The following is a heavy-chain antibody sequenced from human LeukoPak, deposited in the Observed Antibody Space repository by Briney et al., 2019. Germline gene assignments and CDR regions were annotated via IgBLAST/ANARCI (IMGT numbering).Heavy chain of an antibody. CDR1: TW. Sequence: GGSLRLSCAASTWMHWARQPPGKGLVWISGINHDGSGTYYADSVKGRFTISRDNAKKMVYLQMNSLSAEDTAVYYCANVFDSWGQGSLVTVSS. V-gene: IGHV3-74*01. CDR3: ANVFDS. J-gene: IGHJ4*02. CDR2: INHDGSGT.